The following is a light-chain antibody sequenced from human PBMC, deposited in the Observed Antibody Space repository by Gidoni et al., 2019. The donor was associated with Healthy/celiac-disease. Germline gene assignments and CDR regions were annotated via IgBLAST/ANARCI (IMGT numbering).Light chain of an antibody. J-gene: IGKJ3*01. CDR1: QSFSSY. CDR3: QQRGNWPPFT. Sequence: IVLTHSPATLSLSPGERATLSCRASQSFSSYLAWYQQKPGQAPRLLIYDASNRATGIPARFSGSGSGTDFTLTISSLEPEDFAVYYCQQRGNWPPFTFGPGTKVDIK. V-gene: IGKV3-11*01. CDR2: DAS.